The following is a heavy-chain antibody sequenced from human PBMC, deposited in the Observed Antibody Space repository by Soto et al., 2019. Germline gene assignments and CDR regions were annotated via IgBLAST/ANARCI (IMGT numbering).Heavy chain of an antibody. J-gene: IGHJ4*02. V-gene: IGHV4-39*01. CDR1: GGSISSSSYY. D-gene: IGHD3-22*01. CDR3: AVYPSTNYYDSSAAAY. CDR2: IYYSGST. Sequence: SETLSLTCTVSGGSISSSSYYWGWIRQPPGKGLEWIGSIYYSGSTYYNPSLKSRVTISVDTSKNQFSLKLSSVTAADTAVYYCAVYPSTNYYDSSAAAYWAQGTLVTVSS.